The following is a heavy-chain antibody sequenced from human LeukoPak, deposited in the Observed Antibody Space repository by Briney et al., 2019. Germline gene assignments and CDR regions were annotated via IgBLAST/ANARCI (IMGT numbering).Heavy chain of an antibody. CDR1: GFTFSTYA. V-gene: IGHV3-30*18. CDR2: ISYDGTNK. D-gene: IGHD5-18*01. Sequence: GGSLRLSCAASGFTFSTYAMHWVRQAPGKGLEWVALISYDGTNKYYADSVKGRFTISRDNSKNTLYLQVNSLRAEDTAVYYCAKQGSYGSYYFDYWGQGTLVTVSS. J-gene: IGHJ4*02. CDR3: AKQGSYGSYYFDY.